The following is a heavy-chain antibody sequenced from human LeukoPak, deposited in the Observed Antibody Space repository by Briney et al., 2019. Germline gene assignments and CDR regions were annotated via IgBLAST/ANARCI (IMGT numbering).Heavy chain of an antibody. CDR3: ARSSEGRYYYDSSGYSYSYYYMDV. CDR2: MNPNSGNT. J-gene: IGHJ6*03. D-gene: IGHD3-22*01. CDR1: GYTFTNYD. V-gene: IGHV1-8*03. Sequence: ASVKVSCKASGYTFTNYDINWVRQATGQGLEWMGWMNPNSGNTGYAQKFQGRVTITRNTSISTAYMELSSLRSEDTAVYYCARSSEGRYYYDSSGYSYSYYYMDVWGKGTTVTISS.